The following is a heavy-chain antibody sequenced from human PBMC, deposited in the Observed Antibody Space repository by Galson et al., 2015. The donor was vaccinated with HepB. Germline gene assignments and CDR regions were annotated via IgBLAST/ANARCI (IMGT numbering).Heavy chain of an antibody. CDR1: GFTFSSYG. CDR3: ARESATYYFDY. V-gene: IGHV3-33*01. J-gene: IGHJ4*02. Sequence: SLRLSCAASGFTFSSYGMHWVRQAPGKGLERVAVIWYDGSNKYYADSVKGRFTISRDNSKNTLYLQMNSLRAEDTAVYFCARESATYYFDYWGPGTLVTVSS. CDR2: IWYDGSNK.